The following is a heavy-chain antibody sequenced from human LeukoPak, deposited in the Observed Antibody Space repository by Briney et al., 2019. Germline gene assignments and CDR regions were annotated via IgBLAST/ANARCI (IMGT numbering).Heavy chain of an antibody. CDR2: ISTSSTYI. D-gene: IGHD2-21*01. Sequence: GGSLRLSCAAFGFTFSTYSMNWVRQAPGKGLEWVSSISTSSTYIYYADSVKGRFTISRDNAKNSLYLQMNSLRAEDTAVYYCARANSDYYYYMDVWGKGTTVTVSS. J-gene: IGHJ6*03. CDR1: GFTFSTYS. CDR3: ARANSDYYYYMDV. V-gene: IGHV3-21*01.